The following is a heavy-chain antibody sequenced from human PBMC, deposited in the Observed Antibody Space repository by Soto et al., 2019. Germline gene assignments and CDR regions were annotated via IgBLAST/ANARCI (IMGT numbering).Heavy chain of an antibody. Sequence: QVQLVQSGAEVKKPGASVKVSCKASGYTFTSYDINWVRQATGQGLEWMGWMNPNSGNTGYAQKFQGRVTMTRNTSIITAYMELSSLRSEDTAVYYCASVSAGSRYYYFFYMDVWGKGTTVTVSS. CDR3: ASVSAGSRYYYFFYMDV. V-gene: IGHV1-8*01. D-gene: IGHD1-26*01. CDR1: GYTFTSYD. CDR2: MNPNSGNT. J-gene: IGHJ6*03.